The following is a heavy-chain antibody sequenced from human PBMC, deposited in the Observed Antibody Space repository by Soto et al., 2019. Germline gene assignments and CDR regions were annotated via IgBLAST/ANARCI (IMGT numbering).Heavy chain of an antibody. CDR3: ARTPLL. CDR1: GGSISSGGYY. J-gene: IGHJ4*02. Sequence: QVQLQESGPGLVKPSQTLSLTCTVSGGSISSGGYYWSWIRQHPGKGLEWIGYIYSSGSTYYNYYNPSLKSRVTISVDTSKNHFSRKRSSVTAADTAVYYCARTPLLWGQGTLVTVSS. CDR2: IYSSGSTYYN. D-gene: IGHD1-26*01. V-gene: IGHV4-31*03.